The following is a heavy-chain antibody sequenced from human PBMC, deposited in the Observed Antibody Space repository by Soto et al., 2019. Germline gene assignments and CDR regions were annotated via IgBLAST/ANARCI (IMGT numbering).Heavy chain of an antibody. D-gene: IGHD3-3*01. CDR2: INAGNGNT. CDR3: ARGRITIFGVTRDWFDP. CDR1: GYTFTSYA. J-gene: IGHJ5*02. Sequence: QVPLVQSGAEVKKPGASVKVSCKASGYTFTSYAMHWVRQAPGQRLEWMGWINAGNGNTKYSQKFQGRVTITRDTSASTAYMELSSLRSEDTAVYYCARGRITIFGVTRDWFDPWGQGTLVTVSP. V-gene: IGHV1-3*01.